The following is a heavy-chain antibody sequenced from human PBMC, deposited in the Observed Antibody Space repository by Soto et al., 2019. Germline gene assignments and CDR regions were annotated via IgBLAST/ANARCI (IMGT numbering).Heavy chain of an antibody. D-gene: IGHD2-21*02. Sequence: SETLSLTCAVYGGSFSGYYWSWIRQPPGKGLEWIGEINHSGSTNYNPSLKSRVTISVDTSKNQFSLKLSSVTAADTAVYYCARGTVVTAATDAFDIWGQGTMVTV. CDR1: GGSFSGYY. J-gene: IGHJ3*02. V-gene: IGHV4-34*01. CDR3: ARGTVVTAATDAFDI. CDR2: INHSGST.